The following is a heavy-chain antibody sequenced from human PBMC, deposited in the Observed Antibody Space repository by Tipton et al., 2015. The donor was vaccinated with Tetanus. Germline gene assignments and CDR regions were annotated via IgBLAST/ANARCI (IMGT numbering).Heavy chain of an antibody. Sequence: TLSLTCTVSGGSISSGGYFWNWIRQHPGKGLEWIGYIYYTALTSYTPSLSGRVTISVDTSKNQFSLSLTSVTAADTAVYYCARGLPREPWYFDYWGQGMQVTVSS. CDR2: IYYTALT. J-gene: IGHJ4*02. CDR1: GGSISSGGYF. D-gene: IGHD5-18*01. CDR3: ARGLPREPWYFDY. V-gene: IGHV4-31*03.